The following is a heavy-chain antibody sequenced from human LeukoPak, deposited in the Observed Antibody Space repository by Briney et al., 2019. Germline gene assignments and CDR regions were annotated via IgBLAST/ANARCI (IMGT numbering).Heavy chain of an antibody. CDR2: INHSGST. Sequence: SETLSLTCAVYGGSFSGYYWSWIRQPPGKGLEWIGEINHSGSTNYNPSLKSRVTISVDTSKNQFSLKLSSVTAADTAVYYCARGRHFDIWDQGTMVTVSS. V-gene: IGHV4-34*01. J-gene: IGHJ3*02. CDR1: GGSFSGYY. CDR3: ARGRHFDI.